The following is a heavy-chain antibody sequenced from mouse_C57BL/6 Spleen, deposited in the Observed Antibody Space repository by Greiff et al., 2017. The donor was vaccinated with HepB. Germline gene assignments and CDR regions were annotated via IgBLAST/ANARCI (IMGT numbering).Heavy chain of an antibody. J-gene: IGHJ2*01. CDR1: GYTFTSYW. D-gene: IGHD1-1*01. V-gene: IGHV1-64*01. Sequence: QVQLQQPGAELVKPGASVKLSCKASGYTFTSYWMHWVKQRPGQGLEWIGVIYPNSGSTNYNEKFKSKATLTVDKSSSTAYMQLSSLTSEDSAVYYGARSDYYGSNYVDYWGQGTTLTVSS. CDR2: IYPNSGST. CDR3: ARSDYYGSNYVDY.